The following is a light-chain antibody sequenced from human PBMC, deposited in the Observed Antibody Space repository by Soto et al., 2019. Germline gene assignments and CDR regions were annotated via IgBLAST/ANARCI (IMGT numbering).Light chain of an antibody. J-gene: IGKJ1*01. V-gene: IGKV1-5*03. CDR1: QSISTW. Sequence: DIPMTQSPSTLSASVGDRVTITCRASQSISTWLAWYQQKPGKAPKVLIYKASSLESGVPSRFSGSGSGTEFTLTISSLQPDDFATYYCQQYNGYSWTFGQGTKVEIK. CDR3: QQYNGYSWT. CDR2: KAS.